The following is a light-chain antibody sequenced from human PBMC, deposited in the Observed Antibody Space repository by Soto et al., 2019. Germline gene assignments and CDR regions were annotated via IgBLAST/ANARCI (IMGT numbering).Light chain of an antibody. CDR3: GTWDSSLSAVV. J-gene: IGLJ2*01. Sequence: QSVLTQPPSVSAAPGQRVTISCSGSSSNIGNNYISWYQQLPRTAPKLLIYDNNKRPSEIPDRFSGSKSGTSATLGINGLQTGDEADYYCGTWDSSLSAVVFGGGTKVTVL. CDR2: DNN. CDR1: SSNIGNNY. V-gene: IGLV1-51*01.